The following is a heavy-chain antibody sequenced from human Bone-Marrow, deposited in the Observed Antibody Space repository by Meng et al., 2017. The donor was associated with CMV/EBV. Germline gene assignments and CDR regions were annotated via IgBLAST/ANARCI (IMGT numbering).Heavy chain of an antibody. D-gene: IGHD1-26*01. CDR1: GFNFAVYA. Sequence: GGSLRLSCAASGFNFAVYAIHWVRQVPGKGLEWVAVINWNGGSIGYADFVKGRFTISRDNARKSMYLQMNSLGTEDMALYYCAKGVEWEIIGEFDYWGQGTLVTVSS. V-gene: IGHV3-9*03. CDR2: INWNGGSI. J-gene: IGHJ4*02. CDR3: AKGVEWEIIGEFDY.